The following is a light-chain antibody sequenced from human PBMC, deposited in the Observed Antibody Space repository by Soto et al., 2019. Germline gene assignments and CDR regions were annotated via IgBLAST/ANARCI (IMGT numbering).Light chain of an antibody. Sequence: DIQMTQSSSTVSAAVGDGVTITCRASQSISSWLAWYQQKPGKAPKLLIYAASSLESGVTSRFSGSGSGTEFTLTISSLQSDDFATYYCQQYNSYSFGGGTKVDI. CDR2: AAS. V-gene: IGKV1-5*01. CDR3: QQYNSYS. J-gene: IGKJ4*01. CDR1: QSISSW.